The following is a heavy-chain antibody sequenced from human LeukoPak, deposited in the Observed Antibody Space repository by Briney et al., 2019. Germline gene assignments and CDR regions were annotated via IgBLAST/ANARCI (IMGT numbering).Heavy chain of an antibody. J-gene: IGHJ4*02. D-gene: IGHD6-13*01. CDR2: IYSGGNT. CDR3: AKKAAAGTGDFDY. CDR1: GFTFSSYE. V-gene: IGHV3-66*02. Sequence: GGSLRLSCAASGFTFSSYEMNWVRQAPGKGLEWVSVIYSGGNTYYADSVKGRFTISRDNSKNTLYLQMNSLRAEDTAVYYCAKKAAAGTGDFDYWGQGTLVTVSS.